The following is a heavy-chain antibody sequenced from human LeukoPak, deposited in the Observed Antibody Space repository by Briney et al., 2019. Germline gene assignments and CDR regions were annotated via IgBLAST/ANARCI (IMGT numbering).Heavy chain of an antibody. Sequence: GGSLRLSCEASGFTFSSFALHWVRQAPGQGLEWVAFIRYDGSNTYYADSVKGRFTISRDNSKNSLYLQMNSLRAEDTAVYYCARDRGGRYYYYYYMDVWGKGTTVTVSS. D-gene: IGHD2-15*01. J-gene: IGHJ6*03. CDR1: GFTFSSFA. V-gene: IGHV3-30*02. CDR2: IRYDGSNT. CDR3: ARDRGGRYYYYYYMDV.